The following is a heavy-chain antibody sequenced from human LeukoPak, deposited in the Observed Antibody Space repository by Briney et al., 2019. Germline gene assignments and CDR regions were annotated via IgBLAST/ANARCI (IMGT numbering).Heavy chain of an antibody. V-gene: IGHV4-4*03. CDR1: GGSINNNNW. Sequence: PPETLSLTCAVAGGSINNNNWWSWVRQTPGQGLEWIGEIHHSGGTNYNSSLKGRVTISEDKSKNQFSLKLSSVTAADTAVYYCARGVAVANFDYWGQGTLVTVSS. D-gene: IGHD6-19*01. J-gene: IGHJ4*02. CDR3: ARGVAVANFDY. CDR2: IHHSGGT.